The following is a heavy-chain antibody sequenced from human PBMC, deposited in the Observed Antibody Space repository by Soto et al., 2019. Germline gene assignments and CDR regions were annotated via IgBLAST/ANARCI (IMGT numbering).Heavy chain of an antibody. D-gene: IGHD3-22*01. CDR2: INSDGSST. Sequence: LRLSCAASGFTFSSYWMHWVRQAPGKGLVWVSRINSDGSSTSYADSVKGRFTISRDNAKNTLYLQVNSLRAEDTAVYYCFSSGSPDAFDIWGQGTMVTVSS. CDR3: FSSGSPDAFDI. J-gene: IGHJ3*02. CDR1: GFTFSSYW. V-gene: IGHV3-74*01.